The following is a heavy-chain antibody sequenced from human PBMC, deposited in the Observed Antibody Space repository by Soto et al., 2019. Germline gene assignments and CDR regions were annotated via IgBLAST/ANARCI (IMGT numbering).Heavy chain of an antibody. J-gene: IGHJ4*02. CDR3: ARIKSGITIFGVVIPPLDY. Sequence: GGSLRLSCAASGFTFRTYGMNWFRQAPGKGLEWVSYISSSGSTIYYADSVKGRFTISRDNAKNSLYLQMNSLRAEDTAVYYCARIKSGITIFGVVIPPLDYWGQGTLVTVSS. CDR1: GFTFRTYG. CDR2: ISSSGSTI. D-gene: IGHD3-3*01. V-gene: IGHV3-48*04.